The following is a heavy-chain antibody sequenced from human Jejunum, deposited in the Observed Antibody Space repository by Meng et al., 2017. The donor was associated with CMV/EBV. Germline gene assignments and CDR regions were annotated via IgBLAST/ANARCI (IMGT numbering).Heavy chain of an antibody. CDR1: GGSINNYY. J-gene: IGHJ4*02. CDR3: ARGPGASTREGFDH. D-gene: IGHD1-26*01. V-gene: IGHV4-4*07. CDR2: FYSSDTY. Sequence: QGHLQGSGPGLVKPSETLSLTCTVSGGSINNYYWSWIRQSAGKGLEWIGRFYSSDTYNYHPSLNSRVTMSLDTSKKQFSLILSSVTAADTARYYCARGPGASTREGFDHWGLGTLVTSPQ.